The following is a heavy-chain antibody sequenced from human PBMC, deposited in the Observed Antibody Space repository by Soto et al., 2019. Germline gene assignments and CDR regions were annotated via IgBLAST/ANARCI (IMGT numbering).Heavy chain of an antibody. D-gene: IGHD3-9*01. Sequence: ASVKVSCKASGYTFTSYDINWVRQATGQGLEWMGWMNPDTGNPGYAQKFQGRVTMTRNTSINTAYMELSSLRSEDTAVYYCARASDLYYDILTGYYLDYWGQGTLVTVSS. V-gene: IGHV1-8*01. CDR1: GYTFTSYD. CDR3: ARASDLYYDILTGYYLDY. J-gene: IGHJ4*02. CDR2: MNPDTGNP.